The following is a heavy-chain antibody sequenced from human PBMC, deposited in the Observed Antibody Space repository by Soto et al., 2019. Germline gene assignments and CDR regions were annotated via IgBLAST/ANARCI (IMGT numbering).Heavy chain of an antibody. J-gene: IGHJ6*02. Sequence: PSETLSLTCAVSGGSISSSNWWSWVRQPPGKGLEWIGEIYHSGSTNYNPSLKSRVTISVDKSKNQFSLKLSSVTAADTAVYYCARLGYSSGWYSYYGMDVWGQGTTVTVS. D-gene: IGHD6-19*01. CDR1: GGSISSSNW. CDR3: ARLGYSSGWYSYYGMDV. CDR2: IYHSGST. V-gene: IGHV4-4*02.